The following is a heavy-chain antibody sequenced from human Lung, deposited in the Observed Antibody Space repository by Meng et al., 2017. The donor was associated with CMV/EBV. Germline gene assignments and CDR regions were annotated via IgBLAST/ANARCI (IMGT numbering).Heavy chain of an antibody. CDR1: GFTFDDYT. Sequence: LSLTCAASGFTFDDYTMHWVRQAPGKGLEWVSLISWDGGSTYYADSVKGRFTISRDNSKNSLYLQMNSLRTEDTALYYCAKEGRYCSSTSCFYYVDYWGQGTLVXVSS. D-gene: IGHD2-2*01. J-gene: IGHJ4*02. CDR3: AKEGRYCSSTSCFYYVDY. V-gene: IGHV3-43*01. CDR2: ISWDGGST.